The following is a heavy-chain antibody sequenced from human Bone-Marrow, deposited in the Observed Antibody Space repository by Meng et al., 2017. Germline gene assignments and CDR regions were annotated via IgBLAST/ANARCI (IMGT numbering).Heavy chain of an antibody. CDR2: IIPSVVTA. Sequence: GGDGKPPCPLVRVACNASGGAFSSYAISGVRRAPGQGLEWMGGIIPSVVTANYAQKFQGRVTITADKSTSTAYMELSSLRSEDTAVYYCARCGSPGYGDYDYWGQGTLVTVSS. CDR1: GGAFSSYA. D-gene: IGHD4-17*01. CDR3: ARCGSPGYGDYDY. V-gene: IGHV1-69*06. J-gene: IGHJ4*02.